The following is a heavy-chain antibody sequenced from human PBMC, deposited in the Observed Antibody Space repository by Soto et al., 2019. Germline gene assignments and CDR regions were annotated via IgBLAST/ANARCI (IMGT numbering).Heavy chain of an antibody. CDR3: AKDIAGGVYSRGLYAFDI. D-gene: IGHD6-19*01. Sequence: EVQLVESGGGLVQPGRSLRLSCAASGFTFDDYAMHWVRQAPGKGLEWVSGISWNSGSIGYADSVKGRFTISRDNAKNSLYRQMNSLRAEDTALYYCAKDIAGGVYSRGLYAFDIWGQGTMVTVSS. CDR1: GFTFDDYA. J-gene: IGHJ3*02. V-gene: IGHV3-9*01. CDR2: ISWNSGSI.